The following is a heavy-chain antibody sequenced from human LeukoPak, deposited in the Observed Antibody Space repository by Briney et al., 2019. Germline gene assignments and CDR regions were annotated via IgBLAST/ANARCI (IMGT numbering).Heavy chain of an antibody. CDR2: IYCSGST. CDR1: GGSISSSDNY. Sequence: PSETLSLSCTVSGGSISSSDNYWGWIRQPPGKGLEWIGSIYCSGSTYYNPSLKSRVTISVDTSKNRFSLKLSSVTAADTAVYYCARHWVSTDFDWLLYPKNWGQGTLVTVSS. D-gene: IGHD3-9*01. V-gene: IGHV4-39*01. J-gene: IGHJ4*02. CDR3: ARHWVSTDFDWLLYPKN.